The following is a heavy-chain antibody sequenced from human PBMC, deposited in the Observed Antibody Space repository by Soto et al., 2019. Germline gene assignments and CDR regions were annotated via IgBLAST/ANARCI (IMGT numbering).Heavy chain of an antibody. J-gene: IGHJ6*02. D-gene: IGHD1-26*01. Sequence: EVQLLESGGGLVQPGGSLRLSCAASGFTFSSYVMTWVRQAPGKGLEWVSSISSSSSYIYYADSVKGQFTISRDNAKNTLYLQINSLAAEDTAVYYCATDQAVGANYYYYCMDVLGQGTTVTVSS. CDR3: ATDQAVGANYYYYCMDV. CDR2: ISSSSSYI. CDR1: GFTFSSYV. V-gene: IGHV3-21*01.